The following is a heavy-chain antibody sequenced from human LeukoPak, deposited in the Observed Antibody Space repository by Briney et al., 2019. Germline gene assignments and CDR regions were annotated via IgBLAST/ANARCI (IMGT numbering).Heavy chain of an antibody. CDR2: ISSSGTGV. J-gene: IGHJ4*02. D-gene: IGHD3-22*01. V-gene: IGHV3-48*03. Sequence: GGSLRLSCAASGFTFSSDEMNWVRQAPGKGLEWASYISSSGTGVYYADSVKGRFTISRDNAKNSLYLQMNSLRAEDTAIYYCARASVTSGFFYTNWGQGTLVTVSS. CDR3: ARASVTSGFFYTN. CDR1: GFTFSSDE.